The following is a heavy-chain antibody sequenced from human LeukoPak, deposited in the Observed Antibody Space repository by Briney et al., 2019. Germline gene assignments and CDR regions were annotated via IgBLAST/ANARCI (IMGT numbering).Heavy chain of an antibody. J-gene: IGHJ4*02. V-gene: IGHV1-8*01. D-gene: IGHD2-2*01. CDR3: ARAPFRRTNQLQYYFDY. Sequence: ASVTVSFKASGYTFTIYDINWVRQAPGQGLEWMGWMNPNSGNTGYAQKFQGRVTMTRNTSISTAYMELSSLRSEDTAVYYCARAPFRRTNQLQYYFDYWGQGTLVTVSS. CDR2: MNPNSGNT. CDR1: GYTFTIYD.